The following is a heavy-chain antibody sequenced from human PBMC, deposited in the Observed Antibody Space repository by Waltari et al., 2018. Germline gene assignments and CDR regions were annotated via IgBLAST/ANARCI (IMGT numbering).Heavy chain of an antibody. V-gene: IGHV3-74*01. D-gene: IGHD6-19*01. CDR2: INTDGSST. CDR1: GFTFSSYW. CDR3: ASTPMEKPGWVA. Sequence: EVQLVESGGGLVQPGGSLRLSCAASGFTFSSYWMHWVRQAPGKGLVWVSRINTDGSSTSYADSVKGRFTISRDNAKNTLYLQMNRLRAEDTAVYYCASTPMEKPGWVAWGQGTLVTVSS. J-gene: IGHJ5*02.